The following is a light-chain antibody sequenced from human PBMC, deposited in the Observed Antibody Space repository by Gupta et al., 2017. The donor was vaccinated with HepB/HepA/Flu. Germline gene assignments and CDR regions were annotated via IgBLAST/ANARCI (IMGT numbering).Light chain of an antibody. CDR1: QSVNNY. CDR3: QQRSNWLLT. CDR2: DAS. V-gene: IGKV3-11*01. J-gene: IGKJ4*01. Sequence: EIVLTQSPGTLSLSPGERATLSCRASQSVNNYLAWYQQKPGQAPRLLIYDASKRATGIPARFSGSGSGTDFTLTISSLEPEDFAVYYCQQRSNWLLTLGGGTKVEIK.